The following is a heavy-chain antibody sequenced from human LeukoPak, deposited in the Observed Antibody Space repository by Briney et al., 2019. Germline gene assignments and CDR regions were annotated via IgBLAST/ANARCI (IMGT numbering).Heavy chain of an antibody. CDR2: IYYSGST. CDR3: ARALKRYCSSTSCYLFDP. J-gene: IGHJ5*02. CDR1: GGSISSSSYY. V-gene: IGHV4-39*07. D-gene: IGHD2-2*01. Sequence: SETLSLTCTVSGGSISSSSYYWGWIRQPPGKGLEWIGSIYYSGSTYYNPSLKSRVTISVDTSKNQFSLKLRSVTAADTAVYYCARALKRYCSSTSCYLFDPWGQGTLVTVSS.